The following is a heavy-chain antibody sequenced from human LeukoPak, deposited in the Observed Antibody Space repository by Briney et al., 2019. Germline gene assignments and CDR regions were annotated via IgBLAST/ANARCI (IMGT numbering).Heavy chain of an antibody. CDR3: ARDLITAAADAFDI. Sequence: SETLSLTCTVSGGPISNYYWSWIRQTAGKGLEWIGRIYTSGSPNYNPSLKSRVTMSVDTSKNQFSLKLSSVTAADTAVYYCARDLITAAADAFDIWGQGTMVTVSS. D-gene: IGHD1-14*01. CDR1: GGPISNYY. J-gene: IGHJ3*02. CDR2: IYTSGSP. V-gene: IGHV4-4*07.